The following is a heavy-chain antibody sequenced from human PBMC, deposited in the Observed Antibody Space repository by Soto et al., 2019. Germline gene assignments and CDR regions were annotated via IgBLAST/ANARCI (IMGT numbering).Heavy chain of an antibody. D-gene: IGHD5-12*01. Sequence: QVQLVQSGAEVRKPGSSVKVSCQASGGTFSNSTVTWVRQAPGQGLEWMGRLIPILGLANYAQKCRGRLTITADKSTTTAYMELRSLRSEDTAIDYCARCKLGDDYWGQGTLVTVSS. CDR2: LIPILGLA. CDR1: GGTFSNST. V-gene: IGHV1-69*02. J-gene: IGHJ4*02. CDR3: ARCKLGDDY.